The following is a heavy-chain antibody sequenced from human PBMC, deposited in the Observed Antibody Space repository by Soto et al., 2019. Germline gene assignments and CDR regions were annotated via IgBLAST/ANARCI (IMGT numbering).Heavy chain of an antibody. CDR1: GGSFSGYY. CDR3: ARVRGGYANFDY. D-gene: IGHD5-12*01. Sequence: QVQLQQWGAGRLKPSETLSLTCAVYGGSFSGYYWSWIRQPPGKGLEWIGEINHSGSTNYNPSLKSRVTISVDTSKNQFSLKLSSVTAADTAVYYCARVRGGYANFDYWGQGTLVTVSS. V-gene: IGHV4-34*01. J-gene: IGHJ4*02. CDR2: INHSGST.